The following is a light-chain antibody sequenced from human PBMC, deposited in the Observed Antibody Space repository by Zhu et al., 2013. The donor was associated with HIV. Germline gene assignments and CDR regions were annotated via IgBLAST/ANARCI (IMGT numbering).Light chain of an antibody. Sequence: IQMTQSPSTLSASVGDRVTITCRASQNIGDSVAWYQQKPGKAPNVLIYSASSLISGVPSRFSGSGSATEFTLTVSSLQADDFATYYCQQYSSYPVTFGGGPKVEIK. V-gene: IGKV1-5*01. CDR1: QNIGDS. J-gene: IGKJ4*01. CDR3: QQYSSYPVT. CDR2: SAS.